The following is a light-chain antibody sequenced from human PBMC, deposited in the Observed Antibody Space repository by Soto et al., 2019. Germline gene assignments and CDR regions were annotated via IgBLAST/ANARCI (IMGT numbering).Light chain of an antibody. CDR2: GNS. Sequence: QSVLTQPHSVSGAPGQRVTISCTGSSSNIGSGYDVHWYQQLPGTAPKLLIYGNSNRPSGVTDRFSGSKSVTSASLAITGLQAEDEADYYCQSYDSSLSVVFGGGTQLTVL. J-gene: IGLJ2*01. CDR3: QSYDSSLSVV. V-gene: IGLV1-40*01. CDR1: SSNIGSGYD.